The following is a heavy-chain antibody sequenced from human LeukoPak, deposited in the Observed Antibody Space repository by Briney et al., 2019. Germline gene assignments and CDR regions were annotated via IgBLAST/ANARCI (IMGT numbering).Heavy chain of an antibody. Sequence: SETLSLTXTVSGGSISSYYWSWIRQTPGKGLEWIGYIYYSGSTNYNPSLKSRVTISVDTSKNQFSLKLSSVTAADTAVYYCARRLLWFGEAGWFDPWGQGTLVTVSS. J-gene: IGHJ5*02. CDR2: IYYSGST. CDR1: GGSISSYY. D-gene: IGHD3-10*01. CDR3: ARRLLWFGEAGWFDP. V-gene: IGHV4-59*01.